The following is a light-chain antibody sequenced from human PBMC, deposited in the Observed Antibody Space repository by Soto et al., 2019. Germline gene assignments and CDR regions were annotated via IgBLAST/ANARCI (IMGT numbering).Light chain of an antibody. J-gene: IGLJ1*01. CDR2: EVT. CDR3: RSFISRFTFV. CDR1: RSDVGAYNY. Sequence: QSALTQPASVSGSPGQSIAISCTGTRSDVGAYNYVSWYQQHPGKAPKLMISEVTNRPSGVSDRFSGSKSGITASLTISGVQAEDEADYYCRSFISRFTFVFGSGTKLTVL. V-gene: IGLV2-14*01.